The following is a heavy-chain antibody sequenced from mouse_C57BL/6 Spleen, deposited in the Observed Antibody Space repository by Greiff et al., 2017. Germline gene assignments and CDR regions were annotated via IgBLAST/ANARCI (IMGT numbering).Heavy chain of an antibody. Sequence: QVQLKQPGAELVRPGSSVKLSCKASGYTFTSYWMHWVKQRPIQGLEWIGNIDPSDSETHYNQKFKDKATLTVDKSSSTAYMQLSSLTSEDSAVYYCARGDVYSFAYWGQGTLVTVSA. CDR1: GYTFTSYW. CDR3: ARGDVYSFAY. CDR2: IDPSDSET. J-gene: IGHJ3*01. D-gene: IGHD2-3*01. V-gene: IGHV1-52*01.